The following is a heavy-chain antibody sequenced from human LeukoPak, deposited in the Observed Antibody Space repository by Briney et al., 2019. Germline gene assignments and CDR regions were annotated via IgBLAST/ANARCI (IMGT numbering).Heavy chain of an antibody. J-gene: IGHJ4*02. CDR3: TSTSYGDYGE. Sequence: GGSLRLSCAASGFTFSGSAMHWVRQASGKGLEWVGRIRSKANNYATAYAASVKGRFTISRDDSENTAYLQMNSLKTEDTAGYYCTSTSYGDYGEWGQGTLVTVSS. CDR2: IRSKANNYAT. CDR1: GFTFSGSA. V-gene: IGHV3-73*01. D-gene: IGHD4-17*01.